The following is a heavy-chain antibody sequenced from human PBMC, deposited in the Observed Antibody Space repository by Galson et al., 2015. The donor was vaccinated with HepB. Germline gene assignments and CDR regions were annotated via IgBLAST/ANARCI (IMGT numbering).Heavy chain of an antibody. CDR3: ARGSGSYYSGVY. V-gene: IGHV3-30-3*01. CDR1: GFTFSSYA. J-gene: IGHJ4*02. CDR2: ISYDGSNK. Sequence: SLRLSCAASGFTFSSYAMHWVRQAPGKGLEWVAVISYDGSNKYYADSVKGRFTISRDNSKNTLYLQMNSLRAEDTAVYYCARGSGSYYSGVYWGQGTLVTVSS. D-gene: IGHD1-26*01.